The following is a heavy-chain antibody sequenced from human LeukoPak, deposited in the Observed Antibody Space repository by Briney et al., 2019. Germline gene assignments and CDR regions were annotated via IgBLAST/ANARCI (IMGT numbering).Heavy chain of an antibody. V-gene: IGHV3-21*01. J-gene: IGHJ4*02. CDR1: GFTFSSYS. Sequence: GGSLRLSCAASGFTFSSYSMNWVRQAPGKGLEWVSSISSSSSYIYYADSVKGRFTISGDNAKNSLYLQMNSLRAEDTAVYYCARVVGYYDSSGYSDYWGQGTLVTVSS. CDR2: ISSSSSYI. CDR3: ARVVGYYDSSGYSDY. D-gene: IGHD3-22*01.